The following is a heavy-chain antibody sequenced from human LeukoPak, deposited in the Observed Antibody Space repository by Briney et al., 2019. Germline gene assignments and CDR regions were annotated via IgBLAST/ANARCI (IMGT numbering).Heavy chain of an antibody. CDR2: ISNAGSGT. V-gene: IGHV3-23*01. D-gene: IGHD6-6*01. J-gene: IGHJ4*02. CDR3: ARAVGGSSSRTPAYYFDY. CDR1: GFTFSNSA. Sequence: GGSLRLSCAASGFTFSNSAMTWIRQLPGKGLEWVSTISNAGSGTYYADFVKGRFTISRDNAKNSLYLQMNSLRAEDTAVYYCARAVGGSSSRTPAYYFDYWSQGALVTVSS.